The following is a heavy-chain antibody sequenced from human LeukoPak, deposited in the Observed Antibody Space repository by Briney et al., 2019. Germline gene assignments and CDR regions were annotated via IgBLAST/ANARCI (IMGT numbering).Heavy chain of an antibody. CDR2: IYENGGTT. V-gene: IGHV3-23*01. CDR1: GFTFRSHA. Sequence: GGSLRLSCVGSGFTFRSHAMSWVRQAPEKGLEFVSGIYENGGTTYYADSVKGRFTISRDNSKNTLYLQMNSLRAEDTAVCYCAKEGFDSWGQGTLVTVSS. CDR3: AKEGFDS. J-gene: IGHJ4*02.